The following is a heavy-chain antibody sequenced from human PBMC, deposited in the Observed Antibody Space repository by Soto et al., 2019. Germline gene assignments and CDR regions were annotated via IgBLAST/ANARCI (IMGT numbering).Heavy chain of an antibody. CDR2: IDPSDSQT. V-gene: IGHV5-10-1*01. CDR3: ASQIHDSDKGPNFPYSFDS. J-gene: IGHJ4*02. CDR1: GYSFAGYW. D-gene: IGHD3-22*01. Sequence: PGESLKISCKGSGYSFAGYWITWVRQKPGKGLEWMGRIDPSDSQTYYSPSFRGHVTISVTKSITTVFLQWSSLRASDTAMYYCASQIHDSDKGPNFPYSFDSWGQGTPVTVSS.